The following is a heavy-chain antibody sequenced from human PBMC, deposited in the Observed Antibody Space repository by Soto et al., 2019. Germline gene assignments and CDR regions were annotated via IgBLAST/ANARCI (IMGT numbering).Heavy chain of an antibody. CDR3: ASLTQPTEDNWFDP. V-gene: IGHV4-30-4*01. CDR1: GGSISSGDYY. Sequence: SETLSLTCTVSGGSISSGDYYWSWIRQPPGKGLEWIGYIYYSGSTYYNPSLKSRVTISVDTSKNQFSLKLSSVTAADTAVYYCASLTQPTEDNWFDPWGQGTLVTVS. CDR2: IYYSGST. J-gene: IGHJ5*02.